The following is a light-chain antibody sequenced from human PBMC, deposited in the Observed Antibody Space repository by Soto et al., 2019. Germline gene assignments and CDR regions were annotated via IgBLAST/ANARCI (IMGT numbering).Light chain of an antibody. CDR2: WAS. J-gene: IGKJ2*01. CDR1: QSVLSSSNNKNY. V-gene: IGKV4-1*01. CDR3: QQYYSTRT. Sequence: DIVMTQSPDSLAVSLGERVTIKCKSSQSVLSSSNNKNYLAWYQQKPGQPPKLLIHWASTRESGVPDRFSGSGSGTDFTLTISSLQAEDVAVYYCQQYYSTRTFGQGTKLEIK.